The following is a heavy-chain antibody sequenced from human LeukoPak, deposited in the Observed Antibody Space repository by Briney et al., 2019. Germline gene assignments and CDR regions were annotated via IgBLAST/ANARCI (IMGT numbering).Heavy chain of an antibody. CDR2: IISIFGTA. J-gene: IGHJ4*02. V-gene: IGHV1-69*01. CDR1: GGTFSSYA. CDR3: ARDTAIVVKRKHFDY. D-gene: IGHD3-22*01. Sequence: SVKVSCKASGGTFSSYAISWVRQAPGQGLEWMGGIISIFGTANYAQKFQGRVTITADESTSTAYMELSSLRSEDTAVYYCARDTAIVVKRKHFDYWGQGTLVTVSS.